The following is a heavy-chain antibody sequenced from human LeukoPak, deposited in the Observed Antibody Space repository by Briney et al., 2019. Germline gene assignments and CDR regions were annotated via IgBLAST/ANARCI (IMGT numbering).Heavy chain of an antibody. V-gene: IGHV3-23*01. CDR1: GFTFNNYA. CDR3: AKDLYGDYDFDC. Sequence: GGSLRLSCAASGFTFNNYAMNWVRQAPGKGLEWVSVITGSGSTYADSVKGRFTISRDNSKNTLYLQMNSLRAEDTAIYYCAKDLYGDYDFDCWGRGTLVIVSS. D-gene: IGHD4-17*01. J-gene: IGHJ4*02. CDR2: ITGSGST.